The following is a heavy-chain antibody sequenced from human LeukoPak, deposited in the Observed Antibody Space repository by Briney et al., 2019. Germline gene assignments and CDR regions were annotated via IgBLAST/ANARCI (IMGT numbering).Heavy chain of an antibody. J-gene: IGHJ6*02. D-gene: IGHD6-13*01. CDR3: ARDEVIAAAGTLYYYYGMDV. CDR2: ISHAGST. Sequence: SETLSLTCTVSGYSISSGYYWGWVRQPPGKGLEWIGSISHAGSTDYSPSLKSRVTISLDTSKNQFSLKLRPVTAADTAVYYCARDEVIAAAGTLYYYYGMDVWGQGTTVTVSS. V-gene: IGHV4-38-2*02. CDR1: GYSISSGYY.